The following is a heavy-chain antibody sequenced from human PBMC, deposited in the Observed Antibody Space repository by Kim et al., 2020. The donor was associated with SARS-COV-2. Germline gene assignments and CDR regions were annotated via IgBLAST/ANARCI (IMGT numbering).Heavy chain of an antibody. V-gene: IGHV3-30*04. Sequence: GGSLRLSCAASGFTFSSYAMHWVRQAPGKGLEWVAVISYDGSNKYYADSVKGRFTISRDNSKNTLYLQMNSLRAEDTAVYYCARASPGIAAGGTQPDDSWGQERLCTVSS. J-gene: IGHJ4*02. CDR2: ISYDGSNK. CDR1: GFTFSSYA. CDR3: ARASPGIAAGGTQPDDS. D-gene: IGHD6-13*01.